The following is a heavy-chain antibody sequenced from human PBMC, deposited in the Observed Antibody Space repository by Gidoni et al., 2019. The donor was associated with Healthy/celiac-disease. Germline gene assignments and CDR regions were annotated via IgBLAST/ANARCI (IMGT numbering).Heavy chain of an antibody. CDR2: ISAYNGNT. CDR1: GYTFTSYG. J-gene: IGHJ6*02. Sequence: QVQLVQSGAEVKKPGASVKVSCKASGYTFTSYGISWVRQAPGQGLEWMGWISAYNGNTNYAQKLQGRVTMTTDTSTSTAYMELRSLRSDDTAVYYCAREASDYDFWSGYYYYYGMDVWGQGTTVTVSS. CDR3: AREASDYDFWSGYYYYYGMDV. V-gene: IGHV1-18*01. D-gene: IGHD3-3*01.